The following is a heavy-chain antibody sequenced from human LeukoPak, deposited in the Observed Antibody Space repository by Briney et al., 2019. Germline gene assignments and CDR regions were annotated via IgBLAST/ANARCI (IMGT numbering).Heavy chain of an antibody. V-gene: IGHV3-7*01. CDR1: GFTFSSYR. CDR2: IKQDGSEK. D-gene: IGHD6-19*01. J-gene: IGHJ3*02. CDR3: ARVPRAVAGNALSDAFDI. Sequence: GGSLRLSCAASGFTFSSYRMSWVRQAPGKGLEWVANIKQDGSEKYYVDSVKGRFTISRDNAKNSLYLQMNSLRAGDTAVYYCARVPRAVAGNALSDAFDIWGQGTMVTVSS.